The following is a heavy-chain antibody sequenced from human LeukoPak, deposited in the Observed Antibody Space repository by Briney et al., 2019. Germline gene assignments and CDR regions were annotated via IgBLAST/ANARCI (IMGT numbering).Heavy chain of an antibody. CDR2: INHSGST. CDR1: GFTFSSCS. V-gene: IGHV4-34*01. D-gene: IGHD6-19*01. Sequence: KTGGSLRLSCVASGFTFSSCSMTWIRQPPGKGLEWIGEINHSGSTNYNPSLKSRVTISVDTSKNQFSLKLSSVTAADTAVYYCARGRYSSGWYYSFDYWGQGTLVTVSS. J-gene: IGHJ4*02. CDR3: ARGRYSSGWYYSFDY.